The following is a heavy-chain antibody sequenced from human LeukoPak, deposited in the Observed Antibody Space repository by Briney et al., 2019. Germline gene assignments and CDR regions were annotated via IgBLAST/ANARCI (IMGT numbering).Heavy chain of an antibody. CDR3: ARDGPTGRAFDY. V-gene: IGHV4-38-2*02. CDR1: GYSISSGYY. Sequence: PSETLSLTCTVSGYSISSGYYWGWIRQPPGKGLEWIGSIYHSGSTYYNPSLKSRVTISVDTSKNQFPLKLSSVTATDTAVYYCARDGPTGRAFDYWGQGTLVTVSS. J-gene: IGHJ4*02. D-gene: IGHD1-1*01. CDR2: IYHSGST.